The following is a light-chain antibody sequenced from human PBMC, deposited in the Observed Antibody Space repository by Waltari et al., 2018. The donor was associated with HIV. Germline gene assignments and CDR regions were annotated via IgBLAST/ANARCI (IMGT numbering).Light chain of an antibody. Sequence: QSALTQPAAVSGSPGQSITISCTGTSSDVGGYKYVSWYQQHPGKSPKPMIYEVSNRPAGASNRFSGSKSGKTSSLTISGFQAEDEADYYCSSYTSSNTVVFGGGTSLTVL. V-gene: IGLV2-14*01. CDR2: EVS. CDR1: SSDVGGYKY. J-gene: IGLJ2*01. CDR3: SSYTSSNTVV.